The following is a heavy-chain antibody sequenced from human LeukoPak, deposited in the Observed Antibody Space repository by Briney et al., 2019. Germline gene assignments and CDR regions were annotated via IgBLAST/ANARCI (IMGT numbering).Heavy chain of an antibody. CDR3: ARDQGDAYSSSSGQGYFDY. Sequence: ASVKVSCKASGGTFSSYAISWVRQAPGQGLEWMGRIIPIFGTANYAQKFQGRVTITTDESTSTAYMELSSLRSEDTAVYYCARDQGDAYSSSSGQGYFDYWGQGTLVTVSS. CDR1: GGTFSSYA. J-gene: IGHJ4*02. CDR2: IIPIFGTA. V-gene: IGHV1-69*05. D-gene: IGHD6-6*01.